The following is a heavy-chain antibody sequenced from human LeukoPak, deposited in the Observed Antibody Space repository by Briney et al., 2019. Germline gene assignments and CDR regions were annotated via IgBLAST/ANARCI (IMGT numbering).Heavy chain of an antibody. V-gene: IGHV3-48*04. Sequence: PGGSLRLSCGGSGFIFSSNAMYWVRQAPGKGLEWVSYISSSASTIYYADSVKGRFTISRDNAKSSLYLQMDSLRAEDTAVYFCARGSYYYYMDVWGKRTTVTVSS. CDR1: GFIFSSNA. CDR3: ARGSYYYYMDV. J-gene: IGHJ6*03. CDR2: ISSSASTI.